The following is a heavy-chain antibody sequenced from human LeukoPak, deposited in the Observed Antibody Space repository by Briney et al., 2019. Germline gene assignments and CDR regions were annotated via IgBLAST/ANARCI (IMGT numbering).Heavy chain of an antibody. D-gene: IGHD3-16*01. Sequence: SETLSLTCTVSGGSISSYYWSWIRQPPGKGLEWIGYIYYSGSTNYNPSLKSRVTISVDTSKNQFSLKLSSVTAADTAVYYCARELGGGPRLNWFDPWGQGTLVTVSS. CDR3: ARELGGGPRLNWFDP. CDR1: GGSISSYY. CDR2: IYYSGST. J-gene: IGHJ5*02. V-gene: IGHV4-59*01.